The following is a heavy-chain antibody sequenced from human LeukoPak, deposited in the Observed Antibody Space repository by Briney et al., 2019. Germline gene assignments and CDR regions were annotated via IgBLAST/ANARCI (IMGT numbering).Heavy chain of an antibody. J-gene: IGHJ5*02. CDR2: ISAYNGNT. CDR3: ARARSPLFNLVLVTKASSWFDP. Sequence: ASVKVSCKASGYTFTSYGISWVRQAPGQGLEWMGWISAYNGNTNYAQKLQGRVTMTTDTSTSTAYMELRSLRSDDTAVYYCARARSPLFNLVLVTKASSWFDPWGQGTLVTVSS. D-gene: IGHD1-26*01. CDR1: GYTFTSYG. V-gene: IGHV1-18*01.